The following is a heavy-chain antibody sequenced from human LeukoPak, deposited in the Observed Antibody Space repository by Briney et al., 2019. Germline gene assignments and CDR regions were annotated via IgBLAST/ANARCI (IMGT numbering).Heavy chain of an antibody. CDR3: ARGPPYIVVVTAIGFFDY. Sequence: SETLSLTCAVSGGSIRNSSFYWGWIRQPPGKGLEWIASIYNSGTTYYNPSIKSRITIFVDTSKNQVSLKLRSVTAADTAVYYCARGPPYIVVVTAIGFFDYWGQGTLVTVSS. D-gene: IGHD2-21*02. V-gene: IGHV4-39*01. CDR2: IYNSGTT. J-gene: IGHJ4*02. CDR1: GGSIRNSSFY.